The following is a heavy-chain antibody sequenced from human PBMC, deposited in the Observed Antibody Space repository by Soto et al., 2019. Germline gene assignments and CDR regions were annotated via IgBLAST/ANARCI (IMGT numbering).Heavy chain of an antibody. CDR1: GGSITSGDYY. J-gene: IGHJ4*02. D-gene: IGHD3-10*01. Sequence: QVQLQESGPGLVKPSQTLSLTCTVSGGSITSGDYYWSWIRQPPGKGLEWIGYIYYSGSTYYNPSLKSRVTISVDTSKNQFSLKLSSVTAADTAVYYCARVGGFGATTIDYWGQGTLVTVSS. CDR3: ARVGGFGATTIDY. V-gene: IGHV4-30-4*01. CDR2: IYYSGST.